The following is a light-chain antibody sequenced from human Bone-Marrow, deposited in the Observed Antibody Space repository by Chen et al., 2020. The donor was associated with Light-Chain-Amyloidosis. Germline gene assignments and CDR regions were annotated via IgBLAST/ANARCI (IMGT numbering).Light chain of an antibody. CDR2: EVT. V-gene: IGLV2-14*01. Sequence: QSALTQPASVSGSPGQSITISCTGTSSDVDGDNHFSWYQQHPDKAPKLMIYEVTNRPSWVPDRFSGSKSDNTASLTISGRQTEDEADYFCSSYTITNTLVFGSGTRVTVL. CDR1: SSDVDGDNH. CDR3: SSYTITNTLV. J-gene: IGLJ1*01.